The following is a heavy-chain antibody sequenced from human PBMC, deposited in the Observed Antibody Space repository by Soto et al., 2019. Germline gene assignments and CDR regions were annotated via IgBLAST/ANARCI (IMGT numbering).Heavy chain of an antibody. V-gene: IGHV5-10-1*01. Sequence: GESLKISCNGSGYSFTSYWISWVRQMPGKGLEWMGRIDPSDSYTNYSPSFQGHVTISADKSISTAYLQWSSLKASDTAMYYCARHLRTIFGVVISLRGMDVWGQGTKVTVSS. D-gene: IGHD3-3*01. CDR1: GYSFTSYW. CDR3: ARHLRTIFGVVISLRGMDV. J-gene: IGHJ6*02. CDR2: IDPSDSYT.